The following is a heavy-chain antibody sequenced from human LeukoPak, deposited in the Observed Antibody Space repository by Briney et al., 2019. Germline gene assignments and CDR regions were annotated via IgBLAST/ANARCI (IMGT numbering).Heavy chain of an antibody. Sequence: SETLSLTCTVSGGSISSSSYYWGWIRQPPGKGLEWIGSIYYSGSTYYNPSLKSRVTISVDTSKNQFSLKLSSVTAADTAVYYCARVVGGNSGFDYWGQGTLVTVSS. J-gene: IGHJ4*02. CDR3: ARVVGGNSGFDY. CDR2: IYYSGST. D-gene: IGHD4-23*01. CDR1: GGSISSSSYY. V-gene: IGHV4-39*07.